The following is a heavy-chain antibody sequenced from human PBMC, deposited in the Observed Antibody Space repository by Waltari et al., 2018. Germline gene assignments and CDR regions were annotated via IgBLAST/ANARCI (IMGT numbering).Heavy chain of an antibody. CDR2: INPNSGGT. V-gene: IGHV1-2*02. J-gene: IGHJ4*02. CDR1: GYTFTDYY. CDR3: ARDKEKYQLLPGDY. D-gene: IGHD2-2*01. Sequence: QVQLVQSGAEVKNPGASMKVSCKASGYTFTDYYMHWVRQAPGQGLEWMGWINPNSGGTNYAQKFQGRVTMTGDTSISTAYMELSRLRSDDTAVYYCARDKEKYQLLPGDYWGQGTLVTVSS.